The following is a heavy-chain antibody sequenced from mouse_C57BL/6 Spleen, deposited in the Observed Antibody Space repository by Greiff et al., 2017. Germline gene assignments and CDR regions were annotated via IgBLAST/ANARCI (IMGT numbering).Heavy chain of an antibody. CDR3: ARGGDYDAMDY. V-gene: IGHV1-64*01. CDR1: GYTFTSYW. CDR2: IHPTSGST. J-gene: IGHJ4*01. Sequence: QVQLQQPGAELVKPGASVKLSCKASGYTFTSYWMHWVKQRPGQGLEWIGMIHPTSGSTNYNEKFKSKATLTVDKSSSTAYMQLSSLTSEDSAVYYCARGGDYDAMDYWGQGTSVTVSS.